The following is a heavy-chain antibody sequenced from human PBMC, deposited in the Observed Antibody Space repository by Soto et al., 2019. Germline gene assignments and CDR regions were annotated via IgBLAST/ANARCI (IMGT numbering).Heavy chain of an antibody. CDR2: ISAYNGNT. CDR3: ARELGGWGDY. D-gene: IGHD3-16*01. V-gene: IGHV1-18*01. CDR1: GYTFTSYG. J-gene: IGHJ4*02. Sequence: QVQLVQSGAEVKKPGASVKVSCKASGYTFTSYGISWVRQAPGQGLEWMGWISAYNGNTNYAQKLQGRVTMTTDTSTSTAYMELRSLRXXAXXVYXCARELGGWGDYWGQGTLVTVSS.